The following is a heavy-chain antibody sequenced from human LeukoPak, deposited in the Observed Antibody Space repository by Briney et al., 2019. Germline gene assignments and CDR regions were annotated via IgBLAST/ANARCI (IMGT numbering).Heavy chain of an antibody. V-gene: IGHV3-11*01. CDR1: GFTFSDYY. J-gene: IGHJ4*02. CDR3: AKHKRVVVAAASDY. D-gene: IGHD2-15*01. CDR2: ISSSGSTI. Sequence: GGSLRLSCAASGFTFSDYYMSWIRQAPGKGLEWVSYISSSGSTIYYADSVKGRFTISRDNAKNSLYLQMNSLRAEDTAVYYCAKHKRVVVAAASDYWGQGTLVTVSS.